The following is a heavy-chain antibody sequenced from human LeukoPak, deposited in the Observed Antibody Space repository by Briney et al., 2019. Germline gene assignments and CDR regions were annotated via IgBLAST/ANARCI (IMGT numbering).Heavy chain of an antibody. J-gene: IGHJ4*02. CDR3: AREVVGTGTSEFDY. D-gene: IGHD3-10*01. V-gene: IGHV3-48*03. CDR2: ISSSGDTI. Sequence: PGGSLRLSCAASGFTFSYNEMNWVRQAPGKGLEWVSYISSSGDTIYYSDSVKGRFTISRDNAKNSLFLQMSSLGAEDTAVYYCAREVVGTGTSEFDYWGQGTLVTVSS. CDR1: GFTFSYNE.